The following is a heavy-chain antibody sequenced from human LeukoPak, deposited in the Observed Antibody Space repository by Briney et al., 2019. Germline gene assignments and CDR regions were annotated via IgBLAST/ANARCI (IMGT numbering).Heavy chain of an antibody. J-gene: IGHJ4*02. D-gene: IGHD6-19*01. V-gene: IGHV5-51*01. CDR1: GYSFTSYW. CDR2: IYPGDSDT. CDR3: ARHRNGDSNGSDLIDY. Sequence: GESLKISCKGSGYSFTSYWIGWVRQMPGKGLEWMGIIYPGDSDTRYSPSFQGQVTISADKSISTAYLQWSSLKASDTAMYYCARHRNGDSNGSDLIDYWGQGTLVTVSS.